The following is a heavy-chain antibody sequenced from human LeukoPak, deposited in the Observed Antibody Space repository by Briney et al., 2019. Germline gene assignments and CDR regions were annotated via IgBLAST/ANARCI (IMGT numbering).Heavy chain of an antibody. J-gene: IGHJ5*02. CDR3: ARQYYYGSGSSGWFDP. CDR2: IYYSGST. V-gene: IGHV4-39*01. Sequence: SETLSLTCTVSGGSISSSSYYWGWIRQPPGKGLEWIGSIYYSGSTYYNPSLKSRVTISVDTSKNQFSLKLSSVTAADTAVYYCARQYYYGSGSSGWFDPWGQGTLVTVSS. CDR1: GGSISSSSYY. D-gene: IGHD3-10*01.